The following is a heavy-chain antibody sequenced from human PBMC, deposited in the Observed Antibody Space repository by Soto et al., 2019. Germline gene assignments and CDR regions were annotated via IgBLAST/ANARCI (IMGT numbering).Heavy chain of an antibody. D-gene: IGHD3-10*01. CDR3: ARPREWGSYYFDY. CDR1: GFTFSSYG. Sequence: QVQLVESGGGVVQPGRSLRLSCAASGFTFSSYGMHWVRQAPGKGLEWVAVIWYDGSNKYYADSVKGRFTISRDNSKNTLYLQMNSLRAEDTAVYYCARPREWGSYYFDYWGQGTLVTVSS. J-gene: IGHJ4*02. CDR2: IWYDGSNK. V-gene: IGHV3-33*01.